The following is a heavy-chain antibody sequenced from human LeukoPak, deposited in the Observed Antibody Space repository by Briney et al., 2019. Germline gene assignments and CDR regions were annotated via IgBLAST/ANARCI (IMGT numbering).Heavy chain of an antibody. CDR3: ARVMWELLYDAFDI. V-gene: IGHV4-59*12. CDR1: GGSISSYY. D-gene: IGHD1-26*01. Sequence: SSETLSLTCTVSGGSISSYYWSWIRQPPGKGLEWIGYIYYSGSTNYNPSLKSRVTISVDTSKNQFSLKLSSVTAADTAVYCCARVMWELLYDAFDIWGQGTMVTVSS. J-gene: IGHJ3*02. CDR2: IYYSGST.